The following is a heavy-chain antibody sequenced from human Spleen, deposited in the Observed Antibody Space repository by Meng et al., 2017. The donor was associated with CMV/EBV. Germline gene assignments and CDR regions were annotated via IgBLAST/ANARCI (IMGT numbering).Heavy chain of an antibody. CDR3: AKGAAHWNQFYLDN. CDR1: GFTFSRYA. Sequence: ASGFTFSRYAMNWVRQAPGKGLEWVSGICGSGGCTYYPDSVKGRFTISRDNSKNTLYLQMNSLRAEDTAVYYCAKGAAHWNQFYLDNWGQGTLVTVSS. D-gene: IGHD1-1*01. V-gene: IGHV3-23*01. J-gene: IGHJ4*02. CDR2: ICGSGGCT.